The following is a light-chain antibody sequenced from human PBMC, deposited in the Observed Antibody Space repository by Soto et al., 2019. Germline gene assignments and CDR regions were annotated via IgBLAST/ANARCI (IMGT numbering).Light chain of an antibody. V-gene: IGKV1-5*01. CDR1: QSISSW. CDR2: DAS. J-gene: IGKJ1*01. CDR3: QQYENYWT. Sequence: IQMTQSASALSATAGDRVTITRRASQSISSWLAWYQHKPGKAPKLLIYDASNLDSGVPSRFRGSGSGTEFSLTISNLQPDDCATYYCQQYENYWTFGQGTKVDI.